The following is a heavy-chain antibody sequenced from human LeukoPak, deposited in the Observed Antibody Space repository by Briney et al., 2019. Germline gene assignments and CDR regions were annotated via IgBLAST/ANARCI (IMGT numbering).Heavy chain of an antibody. J-gene: IGHJ4*02. Sequence: SSETLSLTCAVSGGSISSSNWWSWVRQPPGKGLEWIGEIYHSGSTNYNPSLKSRVTISVDKSKNQFSLKLSSVTAADTAVYYCARDSGSSSWKGDYWSQGTLDTVSS. CDR2: IYHSGST. CDR1: GGSISSSNW. V-gene: IGHV4-4*02. CDR3: ARDSGSSSWKGDY. D-gene: IGHD6-13*01.